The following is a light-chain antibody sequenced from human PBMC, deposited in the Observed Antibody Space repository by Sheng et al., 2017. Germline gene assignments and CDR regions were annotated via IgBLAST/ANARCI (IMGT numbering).Light chain of an antibody. J-gene: IGKJ1*01. Sequence: EIVLTQSPATLSLSPGERATLSCRASQSVSSYLAWYQQKPGQAPRLLIYDASNRATGIPARFSGSGSGTDFTLTISSLEPEDFAVYYCQQRSNWPPTWTFGQGTEGGNQT. CDR3: QQRSNWPPTWT. CDR1: QSVSSY. CDR2: DAS. V-gene: IGKV3-11*01.